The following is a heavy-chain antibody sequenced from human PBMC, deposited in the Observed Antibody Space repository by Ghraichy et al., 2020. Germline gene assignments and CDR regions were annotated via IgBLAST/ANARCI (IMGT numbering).Heavy chain of an antibody. CDR2: IYTSGST. J-gene: IGHJ5*02. V-gene: IGHV4-4*09. D-gene: IGHD2-2*01. CDR3: VRRVPQSWFDP. CDR1: GGSISSYY. Sequence: SQTISLTCIVSGGSISSYYWSWIRQPPGKGLEWIGYIYTSGSTNYNPSLKSRVTISVDTSKNQFSLKLSSVTAADTAVYYCVRRVPQSWFDPWGQGTLVTVSS.